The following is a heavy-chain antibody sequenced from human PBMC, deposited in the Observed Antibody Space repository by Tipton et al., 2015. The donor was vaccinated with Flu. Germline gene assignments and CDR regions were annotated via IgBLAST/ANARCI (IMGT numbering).Heavy chain of an antibody. CDR3: AREGTILILKAWLDP. CDR1: GDSISSGDYH. J-gene: IGHJ5*02. D-gene: IGHD3-9*01. V-gene: IGHV4-30-4*01. CDR2: IYNSDTT. Sequence: TLSLTCSVSGDSISSGDYHWSWLHQAPGKGLEWIGYIYNSDTTYYNPSLKSRVTISADTSKNQFSLKLISVTAADAAVYYCAREGTILILKAWLDPWGQGTLVTVSS.